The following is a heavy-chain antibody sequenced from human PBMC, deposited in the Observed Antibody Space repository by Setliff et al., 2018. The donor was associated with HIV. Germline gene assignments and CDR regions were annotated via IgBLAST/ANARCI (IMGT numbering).Heavy chain of an antibody. D-gene: IGHD5-18*01. CDR2: THHSGST. V-gene: IGHV4-38-2*01. J-gene: IGHJ4*02. Sequence: SETLSLTCAVSASSISSDYCWGWIRQPPGKGLEWIGSTHHSGSTYYNPSLNSRVTISVDTSKNHFSLKLRSVTAADTVVYYCARHLLRGYIYIVFDYWGQGTLVTVSS. CDR1: ASSISSDYC. CDR3: ARHLLRGYIYIVFDY.